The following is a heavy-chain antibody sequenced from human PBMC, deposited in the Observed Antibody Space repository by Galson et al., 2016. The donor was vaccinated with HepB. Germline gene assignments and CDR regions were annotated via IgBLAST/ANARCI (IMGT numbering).Heavy chain of an antibody. J-gene: IGHJ4*02. V-gene: IGHV1-69*13. CDR3: VRGVFYTSGGQAYSGSFED. D-gene: IGHD2-15*01. CDR1: GDTFTSYA. Sequence: SVKVSCKASGDTFTSYAISWVRQAPGQGPEWMGVIIPMYATVDHAQKFQGRATITADDSTNIAYMELSSLTSEDTAVYYCVRGVFYTSGGQAYSGSFEDWGQGTLVTVSS. CDR2: IIPMYATV.